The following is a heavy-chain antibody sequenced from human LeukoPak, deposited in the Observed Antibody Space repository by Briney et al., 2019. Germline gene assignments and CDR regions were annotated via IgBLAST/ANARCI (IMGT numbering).Heavy chain of an antibody. Sequence: SRTLSWPPSAFTFDDYCMSWVRHAPGDLLGWGSGINCYGGRTGYADSVKGRFTISRDNAKNSLYLQMNSLRVEDTAVYYCARAAVAGSFYYYYYMDVWGKGTTVTISS. CDR3: ARAAVAGSFYYYYYMDV. V-gene: IGHV3-20*04. D-gene: IGHD6-19*01. J-gene: IGHJ6*03. CDR1: AFTFDDYC. CDR2: INCYGGRT.